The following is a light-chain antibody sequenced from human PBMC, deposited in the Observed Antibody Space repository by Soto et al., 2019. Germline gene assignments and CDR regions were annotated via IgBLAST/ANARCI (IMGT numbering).Light chain of an antibody. V-gene: IGLV2-14*03. CDR1: SSNVGGYNY. Sequence: LTQPASVSGSPGQSITISCTGTSSNVGGYNYVSWYQHHPGKAPKLMIFDVSNRPSGVSNRFSGSKSGNTASLTISGLQPEDEADYYCSSYTTSNTRQIVFGTGTKVTVL. J-gene: IGLJ1*01. CDR2: DVS. CDR3: SSYTTSNTRQIV.